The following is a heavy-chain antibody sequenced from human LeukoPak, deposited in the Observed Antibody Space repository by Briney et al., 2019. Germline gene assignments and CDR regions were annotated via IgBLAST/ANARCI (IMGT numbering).Heavy chain of an antibody. Sequence: GGSLRLSCAASGFTFSSYWMHWVRHAPGKGLVWVSRINSDETETTYADSVKGRFTISRDNAKNTLYLQMDSLRAEDTAVYFCARVRFLEWSPFDYWGQGALVTVSS. CDR1: GFTFSSYW. V-gene: IGHV3-74*01. CDR3: ARVRFLEWSPFDY. CDR2: INSDETET. D-gene: IGHD3-3*01. J-gene: IGHJ4*02.